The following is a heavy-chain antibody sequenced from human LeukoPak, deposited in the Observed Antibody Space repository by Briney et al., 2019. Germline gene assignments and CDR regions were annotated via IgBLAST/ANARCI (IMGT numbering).Heavy chain of an antibody. CDR1: GFTFSSYW. V-gene: IGHV3-7*03. J-gene: IGHJ4*02. D-gene: IGHD3-16*01. CDR2: IKQDGSEK. Sequence: GGSLRLSCAASGFTFSSYWMSWVRQAPGKGLEWVANIKQDGSEKYYVDSVKGRFTISRDNAKNSLYLQMNSLRAEDTALYYCAKDMSFDYVWGSSSSSFDYWGQGTLVTVSS. CDR3: AKDMSFDYVWGSSSSSFDY.